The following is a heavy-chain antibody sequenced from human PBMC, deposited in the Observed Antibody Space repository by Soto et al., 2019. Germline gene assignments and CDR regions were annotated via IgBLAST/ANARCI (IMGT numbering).Heavy chain of an antibody. J-gene: IGHJ4*02. CDR2: INHSGST. Sequence: QVQLQQWGAGLLKPSETLSLTCAVYGGSFSGYYWNWIRQPPGKGLEWIGEINHSGSTNYNPSLKXRVTISVDTSKNQFSLKLSPVPAADTAVYYCAIGWGTIFDYWGQGTLVTVSS. CDR3: AIGWGTIFDY. V-gene: IGHV4-34*01. CDR1: GGSFSGYY. D-gene: IGHD7-27*01.